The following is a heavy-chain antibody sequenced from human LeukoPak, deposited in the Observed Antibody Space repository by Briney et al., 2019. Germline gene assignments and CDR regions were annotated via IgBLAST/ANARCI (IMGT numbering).Heavy chain of an antibody. V-gene: IGHV3-30*03. CDR3: ARDHLEGIAAAYFDY. CDR2: ISYDVSYQ. J-gene: IGHJ4*02. Sequence: GGSLRLSCAASGFTFSSYGMHWVRQAPGKGLEWVAVISYDVSYQYYTDSVKGRLTISRDNSKNTLFLQMNSLRAEDTAVYYCARDHLEGIAAAYFDYWGQGTLVTVSS. CDR1: GFTFSSYG. D-gene: IGHD6-13*01.